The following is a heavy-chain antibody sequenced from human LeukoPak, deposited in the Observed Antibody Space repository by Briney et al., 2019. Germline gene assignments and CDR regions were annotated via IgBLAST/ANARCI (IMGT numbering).Heavy chain of an antibody. CDR1: GGSISSSSYY. J-gene: IGHJ6*03. V-gene: IGHV4-39*07. CDR3: ARVWYSSSWYKALIHYYYYMDV. Sequence: SETLSLTCTVSGGSISSSSYYWGWIRQPPGKGLEWIGSIYYSGSTYYNPSLKSRVTISVDTSKNQFSLKLSSVTAADTAVYYCARVWYSSSWYKALIHYYYYMDVWGKGTTVTVSS. D-gene: IGHD6-13*01. CDR2: IYYSGST.